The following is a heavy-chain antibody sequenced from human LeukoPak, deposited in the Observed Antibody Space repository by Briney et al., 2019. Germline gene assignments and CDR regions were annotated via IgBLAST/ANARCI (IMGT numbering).Heavy chain of an antibody. CDR2: IYSGGST. CDR3: ARSAYCSGGSCSDY. D-gene: IGHD2-15*01. V-gene: IGHV3-66*01. Sequence: PGRSLRLSCAASGFTFSSYGMHWVRQAPGKGLEWVSVIYSGGSTYYADSVKGRFTISRDNSKNTLYLQMNSLRAEDTAVYYCARSAYCSGGSCSDYWGQGTLVTVSS. J-gene: IGHJ4*02. CDR1: GFTFSSYG.